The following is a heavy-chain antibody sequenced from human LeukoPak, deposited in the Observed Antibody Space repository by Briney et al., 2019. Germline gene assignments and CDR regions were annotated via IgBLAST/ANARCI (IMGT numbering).Heavy chain of an antibody. CDR3: ARGVAYYDSSGYFRGDDAFDI. CDR2: IIPIFGTA. V-gene: IGHV1-69*13. D-gene: IGHD3-22*01. Sequence: ASLKVSCKASGGTFTSYAISCVREAPGEGLEWMGGIIPIFGTANYAQKLQGRVTITADESTSTAYMELSSLRSEDTAVYYCARGVAYYDSSGYFRGDDAFDIWGQGTMVTVSS. J-gene: IGHJ3*02. CDR1: GGTFTSYA.